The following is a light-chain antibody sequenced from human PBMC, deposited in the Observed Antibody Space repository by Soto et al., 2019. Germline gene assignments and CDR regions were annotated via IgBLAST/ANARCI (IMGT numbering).Light chain of an antibody. CDR2: ENN. CDR3: QSYDSSLSGYV. J-gene: IGLJ1*01. Sequence: QAVVTQPPSVSEAPGQRVTISCTGSSSNIGAGYEAHWYQQVPGTAPKLLIYENNNRPSGVPDRFSGSKSGTSASLAITGLQAEDEAGYYCQSYDSSLSGYVFGTGTKLTVL. CDR1: SSNIGAGYE. V-gene: IGLV1-40*01.